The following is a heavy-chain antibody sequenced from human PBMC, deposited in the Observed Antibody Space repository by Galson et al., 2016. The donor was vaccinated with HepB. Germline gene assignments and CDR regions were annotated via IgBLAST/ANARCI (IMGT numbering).Heavy chain of an antibody. Sequence: SLRLSCAASGFIFRSYAMTWVRQAPGKGLEWVAAVSGSGAGTFYADSVEGRFTLSRDNSKNTIYLQMNGLRAQHPAVYYSAKEEIRMVMYEGSDYGKDVWGQGTTDTVSS. J-gene: IGHJ6*02. D-gene: IGHD3-22*01. V-gene: IGHV3-23*01. CDR2: VSGSGAGT. CDR1: GFIFRSYA. CDR3: AKEEIRMVMYEGSDYGKDV.